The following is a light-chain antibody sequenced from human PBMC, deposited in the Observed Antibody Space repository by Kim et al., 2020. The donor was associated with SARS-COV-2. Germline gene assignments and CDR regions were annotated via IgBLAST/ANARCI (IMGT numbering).Light chain of an antibody. CDR1: QSVSSS. J-gene: IGKJ1*01. Sequence: EIVMTQSPDTLSVFPGERVTLSCRASQSVSSSLAWYQQKPGQAPRLLIYGASTRATDIPARFSGSGSGTEFTLTVSSLQSEDFAVYYCQQYSNWPPVTFGQGTKVDIK. V-gene: IGKV3-15*01. CDR2: GAS. CDR3: QQYSNWPPVT.